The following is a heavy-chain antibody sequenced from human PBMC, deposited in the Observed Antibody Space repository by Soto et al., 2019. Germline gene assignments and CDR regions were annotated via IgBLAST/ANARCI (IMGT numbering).Heavy chain of an antibody. V-gene: IGHV4-31*03. J-gene: IGHJ4*02. CDR1: GGSISSGGYY. D-gene: IGHD5-12*01. CDR2: IYYSGST. Sequence: SETLSLTCTVAGGSISSGGYYWSWIRQHPGKGLEWIGYIYYSGSTYYNPSLKSRVTISVDTSKNQFSLKLSSVTAADTAVYYCARTKWLRFDGWPLSLDYWGQGTLVTVSS. CDR3: ARTKWLRFDGWPLSLDY.